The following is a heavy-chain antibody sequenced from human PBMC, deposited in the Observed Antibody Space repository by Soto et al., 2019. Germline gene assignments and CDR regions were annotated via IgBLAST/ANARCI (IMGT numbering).Heavy chain of an antibody. V-gene: IGHV4-34*01. J-gene: IGHJ5*02. CDR1: GWSFSGYY. CDR2: INHSGST. D-gene: IGHD3-3*01. CDR3: ARKTRFLEWFRKTNWFDP. Sequence: SETLSLTCAVYGWSFSGYYWSWIRQPPGKGLEWIGEINHSGSTNYNPSLKSRVTISVDTSKNQFSLKLSSVTAADTAVYYCARKTRFLEWFRKTNWFDPWGQGTLVTVSS.